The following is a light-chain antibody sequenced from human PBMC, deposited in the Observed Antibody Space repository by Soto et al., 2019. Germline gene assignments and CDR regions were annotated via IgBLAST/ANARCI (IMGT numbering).Light chain of an antibody. V-gene: IGLV2-11*01. CDR1: SSDVGGYKF. J-gene: IGLJ2*01. CDR2: DVS. CDR3: CSFAGSDTLL. Sequence: QSALTQPRSVSGSPGQSVTISCTGTSSDVGGYKFVSWYQQHPGRAPKLIIYDVSKRPSGVPDRISGSKSGNTASLTISGLQAEDEADYHCCSFAGSDTLLFGGGTKVTVL.